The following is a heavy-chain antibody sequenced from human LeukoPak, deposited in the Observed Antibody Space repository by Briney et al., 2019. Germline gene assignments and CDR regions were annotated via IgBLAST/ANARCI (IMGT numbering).Heavy chain of an antibody. CDR2: ISSSGSTI. V-gene: IGHV3-11*01. J-gene: IGHJ5*02. CDR3: ARDSNDFWSGYYKERWFDP. CDR1: GFTFSDYY. Sequence: GGSLRLSCAASGFTFSDYYMSWIRQAPGKGLEWVSYISSSGSTIYYADSVKGRFTISRDNAKNSLYLQMSSLRAEDTAVYYRARDSNDFWSGYYKERWFDPWGQGTLVTVSS. D-gene: IGHD3-3*01.